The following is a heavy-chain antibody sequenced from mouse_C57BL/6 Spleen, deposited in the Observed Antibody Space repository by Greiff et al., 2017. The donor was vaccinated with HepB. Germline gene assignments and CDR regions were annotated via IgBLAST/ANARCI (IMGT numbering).Heavy chain of an antibody. CDR3: TRAPDGSRAWFAY. D-gene: IGHD1-1*01. Sequence: VQLQQSGAELVRPGASVTLSCKASGYTFTDYEMHWVKQTPVHGLEWIGAIDPETGGTAYNQKFKGKAILTADKSSSTAYMELRSLTSEDSAVYYCTRAPDGSRAWFAYWGQGTLVTVSA. CDR1: GYTFTDYE. J-gene: IGHJ3*01. CDR2: IDPETGGT. V-gene: IGHV1-15*01.